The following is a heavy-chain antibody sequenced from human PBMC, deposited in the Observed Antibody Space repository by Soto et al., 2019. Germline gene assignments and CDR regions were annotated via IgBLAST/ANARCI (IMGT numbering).Heavy chain of an antibody. Sequence: QVQLVQSGAEVKKPGASVKVSCKASGYTFTTYGLSWVRQAPGQGLEWMGWISTNNGNTVYAQNLQGRITMTTDTSTSTAYMELRSLRSDDTAVFYCARGHWLTVTSTSGFDYWGQGTLVTVSS. CDR3: ARGHWLTVTSTSGFDY. CDR2: ISTNNGNT. CDR1: GYTFTTYG. J-gene: IGHJ4*02. D-gene: IGHD3-9*01. V-gene: IGHV1-18*01.